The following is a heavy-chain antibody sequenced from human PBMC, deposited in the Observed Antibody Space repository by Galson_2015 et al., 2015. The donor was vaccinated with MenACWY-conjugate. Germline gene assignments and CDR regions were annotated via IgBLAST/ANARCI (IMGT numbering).Heavy chain of an antibody. J-gene: IGHJ3*02. CDR1: GYTFTSYG. D-gene: IGHD6-19*01. Sequence: SVKVSCKASGYTFTSYGFSWVRQAPGQGLEWIGWISAYNGNINYAQKFQGRVTMTTDTSTSTDYMELRSLRSDDTAVYYCARRSGWTNDAFDIWGQGTMVTVSS. CDR2: ISAYNGNI. V-gene: IGHV1-18*01. CDR3: ARRSGWTNDAFDI.